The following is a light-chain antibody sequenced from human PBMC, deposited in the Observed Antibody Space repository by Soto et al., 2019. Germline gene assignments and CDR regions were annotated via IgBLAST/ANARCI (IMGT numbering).Light chain of an antibody. CDR2: DAT. J-gene: IGKJ5*01. V-gene: IGKV1-5*01. CDR3: QQSYSTPIT. CDR1: QTIDSW. Sequence: DIQMTQSPSILSASVGDSVTITCRASQTIDSWVAWYQQKPGKAPKLLVYDATSLESGVSSRFSGSGYGTDFTLTISSLQPEDFATYYCQQSYSTPITFGQGTRLEIK.